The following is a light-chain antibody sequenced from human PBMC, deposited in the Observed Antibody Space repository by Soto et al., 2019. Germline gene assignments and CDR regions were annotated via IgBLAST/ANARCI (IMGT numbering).Light chain of an antibody. Sequence: QSALTQPASVSGSPGQSITISCTGTSSDVGGYNYVSWYQQHPGKAPKLMIYEVSNRPSGVSNRFSGSRSGHTASLTISGLQAEDEADYYCYSYRSSSTWVFGGGTKLTVL. CDR1: SSDVGGYNY. CDR3: YSYRSSSTWV. V-gene: IGLV2-14*01. J-gene: IGLJ3*02. CDR2: EVS.